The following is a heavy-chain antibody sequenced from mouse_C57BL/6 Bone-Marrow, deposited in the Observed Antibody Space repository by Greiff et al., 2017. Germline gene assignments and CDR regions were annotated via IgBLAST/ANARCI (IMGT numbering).Heavy chain of an antibody. CDR3: ARKGGAWFAY. CDR1: GYTFTSYW. CDR2: IHPNSGST. Sequence: QVQLQQPGAELVKPGASVKLSCKASGYTFTSYWMPWVKQRPGQGLEWIGMIHPNSGSTNYNEKFKSKATLTVDKSSSTAYMQLSSLTSEDSAVYYCARKGGAWFAYWGQGTLVTVSA. V-gene: IGHV1-64*01. J-gene: IGHJ3*01.